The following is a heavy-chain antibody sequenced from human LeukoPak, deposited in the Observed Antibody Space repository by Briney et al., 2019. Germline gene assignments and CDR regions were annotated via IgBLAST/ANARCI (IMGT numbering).Heavy chain of an antibody. CDR3: AKANNPFDWLLRGFDY. D-gene: IGHD3-9*01. V-gene: IGHV3-53*05. CDR2: IYSGGST. J-gene: IGHJ4*02. Sequence: GGSLRLSCAASGFTVNNNYMTWVRQAPGKGLEWVSIIYSGGSTYYADSVKGRFTISRDNSKNTLYLQMNSLRAEDTAVYYCAKANNPFDWLLRGFDYWGQGTLVTVSS. CDR1: GFTVNNNY.